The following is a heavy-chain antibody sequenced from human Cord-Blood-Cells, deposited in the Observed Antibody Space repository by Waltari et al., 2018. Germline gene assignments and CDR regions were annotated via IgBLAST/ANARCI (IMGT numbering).Heavy chain of an antibody. J-gene: IGHJ5*02. CDR2: FDPEDGET. D-gene: IGHD3-10*01. CDR3: ATGRYDGSGSYYNNWFDP. CDR1: GYTLTELS. Sequence: QVQLVQSGAEVKKPGASVKVSCKVSGYTLTELSMHWVRQAPGKGLEWMGGFDPEDGETIYAQEFQGRVTMTEDTSTDTAYMELSSRRSEDTAVYYCATGRYDGSGSYYNNWFDPWGQGTLVTVSS. V-gene: IGHV1-24*01.